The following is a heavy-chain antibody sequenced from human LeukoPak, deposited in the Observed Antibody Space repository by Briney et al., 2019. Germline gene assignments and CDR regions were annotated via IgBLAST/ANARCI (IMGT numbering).Heavy chain of an antibody. CDR3: ARDRDYGDYGFDY. CDR2: IYYSGST. Sequence: PSETLSLTCTVSGGSISSYYWSWIRQPPGKGLEWIGYIYYSGSTNYNPSLKSRVTISVDTSKKQFSLKLSSVTAADTAVYYCARDRDYGDYGFDYWGQGTLVTVSS. J-gene: IGHJ4*02. D-gene: IGHD4-17*01. V-gene: IGHV4-59*01. CDR1: GGSISSYY.